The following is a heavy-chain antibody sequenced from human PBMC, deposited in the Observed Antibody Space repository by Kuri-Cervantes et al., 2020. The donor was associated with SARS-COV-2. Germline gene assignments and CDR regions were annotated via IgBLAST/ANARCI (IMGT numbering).Heavy chain of an antibody. J-gene: IGHJ4*02. CDR1: GYTFTNYC. D-gene: IGHD2-21*01. V-gene: IGHV1-18*04. CDR3: ARDPCGIDCWRRLDY. CDR2: ISAYNGVT. Sequence: ASVKVSCKASGYTFTNYCINWVRQAPGQGLEWMGWISAYNGVTFFAHNFQGRVTMTVDASTSTAYMELRSLRSDDTAVYYCARDPCGIDCWRRLDYWGQGTLVTVSS.